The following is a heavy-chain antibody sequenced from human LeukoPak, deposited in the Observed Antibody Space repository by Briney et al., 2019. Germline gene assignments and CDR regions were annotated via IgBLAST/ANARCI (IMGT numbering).Heavy chain of an antibody. CDR1: GGSISSSSYY. J-gene: IGHJ4*02. V-gene: IGHV4-39*02. D-gene: IGHD3-16*01. CDR2: IYYSGST. Sequence: PSETLSLTCTVSGGSISSSSYYWGWIRQPPGKGLEWIGSIYYSGSTYYNPSLKGRVTISVDTSKNQFSLKLSSVTAADTAVYYCARERPRNGGLFDYWGQGTLVTVSS. CDR3: ARERPRNGGLFDY.